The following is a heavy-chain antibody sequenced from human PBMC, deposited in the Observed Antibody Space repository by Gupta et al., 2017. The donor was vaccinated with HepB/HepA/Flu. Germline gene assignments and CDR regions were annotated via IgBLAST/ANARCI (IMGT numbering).Heavy chain of an antibody. J-gene: IGHJ6*03. CDR3: AFGGYNYGYDHYYMDV. CDR2: VNPQSGRT. Sequence: QERLVQSGSEVKKPGASVKVSCKSSAYGFSDHFVHWVRQAPGHGLEWMGWVNPQSGRTKYAETFQGRVAMTRDTSTNTIYMELSSLRADDTAIYYCAFGGYNYGYDHYYMDVWGKGTTVIVSS. D-gene: IGHD3-16*01. CDR1: AYGFSDHF. V-gene: IGHV1-2*02.